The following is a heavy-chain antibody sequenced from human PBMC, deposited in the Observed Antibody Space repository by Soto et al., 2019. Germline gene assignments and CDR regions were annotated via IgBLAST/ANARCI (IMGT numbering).Heavy chain of an antibody. CDR1: GAALNSGNYY. D-gene: IGHD2-21*01. J-gene: IGHJ5*02. V-gene: IGHV4-31*03. Sequence: KSSETLSLTCSVSGAALNSGNYYWSWIRQVPGKGLEWIGHIYVTGAVDYNPSLRDRITISQDTSERQFSLNLRLVTAADTAVYYCARLRIATNNYKWFDPWSQGTWSPSPQ. CDR2: IYVTGAV. CDR3: ARLRIATNNYKWFDP.